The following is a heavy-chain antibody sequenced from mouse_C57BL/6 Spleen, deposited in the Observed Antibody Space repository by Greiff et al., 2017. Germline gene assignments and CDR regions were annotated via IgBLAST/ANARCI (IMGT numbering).Heavy chain of an antibody. CDR3: ARDYYGSSRGYAMDY. J-gene: IGHJ4*01. CDR2: IYPGSGNT. Sequence: QVQLQQSGAELVRPGASVKLSCKASGYTFTDYYINWVKQRPGQGLEWIARIYPGSGNTYYNEKFKGKATLTAEKSSSTAYMQLSSLTSEDSAVYFCARDYYGSSRGYAMDYWGQGTSVTVSS. V-gene: IGHV1-76*01. CDR1: GYTFTDYY. D-gene: IGHD1-1*01.